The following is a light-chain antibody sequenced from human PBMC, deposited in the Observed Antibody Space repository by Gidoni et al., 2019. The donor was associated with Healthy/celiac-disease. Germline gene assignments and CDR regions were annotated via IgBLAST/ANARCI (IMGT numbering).Light chain of an antibody. CDR2: SNN. CDR3: AAWDDSLNGYV. CDR1: SSNIGSNT. J-gene: IGLJ1*01. Sequence: QAVLTQPPPPSATPGHRVTNYCSGSSSNIGSNTGNWYQQLPGTAPKLLNYSNNQRPSGVTDRFSGSKSGTSASLAISGLQSEDEADYYCAAWDDSLNGYVFGTGTKVTVL. V-gene: IGLV1-44*01.